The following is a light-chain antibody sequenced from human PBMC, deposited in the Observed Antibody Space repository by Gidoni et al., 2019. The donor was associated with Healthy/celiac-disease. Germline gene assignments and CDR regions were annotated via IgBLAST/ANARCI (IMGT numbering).Light chain of an antibody. CDR3: QQRSNWPPT. Sequence: EMVWTQSPATLSLSPGERATLSCRASQSVSSYLAWYQQTPGQAPRLLIYDASNRATGIPARFSGRASGTDFTLTIRSLEPEDFAVYYCQQRSNWPPTFGQGTRLEIK. J-gene: IGKJ5*01. CDR1: QSVSSY. V-gene: IGKV3-11*01. CDR2: DAS.